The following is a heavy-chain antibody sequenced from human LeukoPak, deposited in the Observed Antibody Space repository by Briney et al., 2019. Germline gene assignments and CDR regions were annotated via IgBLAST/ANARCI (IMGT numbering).Heavy chain of an antibody. D-gene: IGHD6-19*01. CDR3: CGSGWFAGPFGY. J-gene: IGHJ4*02. V-gene: IGHV4-39*07. CDR1: GGSVTKNGYY. Sequence: SETLSLTCSVSGGSVTKNGYYWGWIRQSPETGLEWIGSMHYSGSTYYNPSLNSRVTISVDTSKNQFSLKLTSVTAADTAVYYCCGSGWFAGPFGYWGQGALVTVSS. CDR2: MHYSGST.